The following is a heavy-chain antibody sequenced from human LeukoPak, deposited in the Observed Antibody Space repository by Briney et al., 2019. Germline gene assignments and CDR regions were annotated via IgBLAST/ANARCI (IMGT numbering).Heavy chain of an antibody. CDR2: IVVGSGNT. CDR1: GFTFTSSA. J-gene: IGHJ4*02. D-gene: IGHD7-27*01. Sequence: SVKVSCKASGFTFTSSAMQWVRQARGQRLEWIGWIVVGSGNTNYAQKFQERVTITRDMSTSTAYMELSSLRSEDTAVYYCAAEGPNGGSPFDYWGQGTLVTVSS. CDR3: AAEGPNGGSPFDY. V-gene: IGHV1-58*02.